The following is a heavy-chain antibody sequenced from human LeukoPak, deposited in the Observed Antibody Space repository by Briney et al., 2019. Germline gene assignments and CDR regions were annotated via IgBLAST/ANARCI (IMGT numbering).Heavy chain of an antibody. Sequence: SETLSLTCTVSGGSISSYYWSWIRQPPGKGLEWIGYIYYSGSTNYNPSLKSRVTISVDTSKNQFSLKLSSVTAADTAVYYCARTAGAQLGIDYWGQGTLVTVSS. V-gene: IGHV4-59*01. CDR3: ARTAGAQLGIDY. D-gene: IGHD2-2*01. CDR1: GGSISSYY. CDR2: IYYSGST. J-gene: IGHJ4*02.